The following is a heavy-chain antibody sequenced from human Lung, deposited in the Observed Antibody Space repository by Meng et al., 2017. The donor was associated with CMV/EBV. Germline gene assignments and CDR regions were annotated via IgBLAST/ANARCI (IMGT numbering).Heavy chain of an antibody. D-gene: IGHD2-21*01. V-gene: IGHV3-21*01. CDR3: AGFGHRNIWWLGIVGFDY. J-gene: IGHJ4*02. CDR1: GFTFSYYS. CDR2: ISSSSSYI. Sequence: EGSLRLXXAASGFTFSYYSMNWVRQAPGKGLEWVSSISSSSSYIYYADSVKGRFTISRDNAKNSLYLQMNSLRAEDTAVYYCAGFGHRNIWWLGIVGFDYWGQGXLVTVSS.